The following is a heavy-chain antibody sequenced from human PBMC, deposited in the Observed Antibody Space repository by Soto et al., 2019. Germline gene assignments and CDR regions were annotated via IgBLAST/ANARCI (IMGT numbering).Heavy chain of an antibody. J-gene: IGHJ5*01. CDR1: GFNFRSHA. CDR3: AKDWGTTGIGGWFDS. CDR2: ISGHAGAT. V-gene: IGHV3-23*01. Sequence: EVQLLESGGGLVQPGGSLRVSCSVSGFNFRSHAMSWVRQAPGKGLEWVSGISGHAGATYYTDSVKGRFTISRDNSKNTLFLQMNSLRAEDTGIYYFAKDWGTTGIGGWFDSWGQGTLVSVSS. D-gene: IGHD1-1*01.